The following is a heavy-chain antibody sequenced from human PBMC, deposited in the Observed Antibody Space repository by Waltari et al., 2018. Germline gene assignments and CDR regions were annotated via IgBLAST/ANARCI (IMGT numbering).Heavy chain of an antibody. Sequence: EVQLVESGGGLVRPGGSLRLSCAASGFTFSYYTMKWVRQAPGKGPEWISFITSDGTHTTYADSARGRFTISRDNAKNSLFLQINSLRADDTAVYYCARDRRPTLILGSGAFDIWGQGIKVNVSS. V-gene: IGHV3-21*01. CDR1: GFTFSYYT. CDR2: ITSDGTHT. J-gene: IGHJ3*02. D-gene: IGHD3-22*01. CDR3: ARDRRPTLILGSGAFDI.